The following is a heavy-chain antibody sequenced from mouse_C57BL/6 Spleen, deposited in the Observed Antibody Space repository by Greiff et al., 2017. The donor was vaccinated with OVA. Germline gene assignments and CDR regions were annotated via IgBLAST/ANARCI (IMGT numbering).Heavy chain of an antibody. CDR3: ARDYGNDVMDWCFDD. D-gene: IGHD2-2*01. CDR2: ISYDGSN. V-gene: IGHV3-6*01. CDR1: GYSITSGYY. Sequence: EVQLQQSGPGLVKPSQSLSLTCSVTGYSITSGYYWNWIRQFPGNNLEWMGYISYDGSNNYNPSLKNRISITRDTSTNQFYLKLNTVTTEDTATYYSARDYGNDVMDWCFDDWGTGTTVTVSS. J-gene: IGHJ1*03.